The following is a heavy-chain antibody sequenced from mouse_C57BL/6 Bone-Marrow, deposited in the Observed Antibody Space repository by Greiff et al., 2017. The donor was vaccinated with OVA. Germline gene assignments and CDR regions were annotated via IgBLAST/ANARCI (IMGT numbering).Heavy chain of an antibody. D-gene: IGHD1-1*01. Sequence: VQLQQSGAELVKPGASVKLSCKASGYTFTSYWMQWVKQRPGQGLEWIGEIDPSDSYTNYNQKFKGKATLTVDTSSSTAYMQLSSLTSEDSAVYYCARRGYYGSKFAYWGQGTLVTVSA. CDR1: GYTFTSYW. CDR3: ARRGYYGSKFAY. CDR2: IDPSDSYT. J-gene: IGHJ3*01. V-gene: IGHV1-50*01.